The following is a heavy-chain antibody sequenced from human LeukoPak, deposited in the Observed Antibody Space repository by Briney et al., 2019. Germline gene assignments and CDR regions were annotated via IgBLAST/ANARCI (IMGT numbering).Heavy chain of an antibody. J-gene: IGHJ5*02. V-gene: IGHV4-39*07. CDR2: IYYSGST. D-gene: IGHD1-1*01. Sequence: KASETLSLTCTVSGGSISSSSYYWGWIRQPPGKGLEWIGSIYYSGSTYYNPSLKSRVTISVDTSKNQFSLKLSSVTAADTAVYYCARRGTRFPFDPWGQGTLVTVSS. CDR3: ARRGTRFPFDP. CDR1: GGSISSSSYY.